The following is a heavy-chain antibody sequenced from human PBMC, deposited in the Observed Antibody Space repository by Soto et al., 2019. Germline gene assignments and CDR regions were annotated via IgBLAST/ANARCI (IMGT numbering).Heavy chain of an antibody. Sequence: QAQLMQSGAEVKKPGSSVKVSCKASGGTFSGYAINWVRQAPGQGLEWMGGIIPLLGITDYGQKFQGRITSAADESTGTAYMDLRGLRSEDTAVDYCARDPRSITGTTSSDDCQHWGQGTLVSASS. V-gene: IGHV1-69*01. CDR2: IIPLLGIT. CDR3: ARDPRSITGTTSSDDCQH. J-gene: IGHJ1*01. CDR1: GGTFSGYA. D-gene: IGHD1-20*01.